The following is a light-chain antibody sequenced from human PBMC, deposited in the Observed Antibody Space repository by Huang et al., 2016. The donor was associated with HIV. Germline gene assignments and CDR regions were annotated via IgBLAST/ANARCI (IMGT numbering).Light chain of an antibody. J-gene: IGKJ4*01. CDR3: HQYNNWLLS. CDR2: GSS. V-gene: IGKV3-15*01. Sequence: EIVMTQYPATLSVSPGERVTLSCRANRSLNTKLAWYQQRPCQAPRLLIYGSSTRAPGIPARFSGSGSGTDFSLTISSLQSEDFALYYCHQYNNWLLSFGGGTRVDI. CDR1: RSLNTK.